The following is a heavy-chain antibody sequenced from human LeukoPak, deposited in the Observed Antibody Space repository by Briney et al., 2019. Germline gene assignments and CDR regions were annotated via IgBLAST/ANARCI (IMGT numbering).Heavy chain of an antibody. V-gene: IGHV4-34*01. CDR1: GGSFSGYY. Sequence: PSETLSLTCAVYGGSFSGYYWSWIRQPPGKGLEWIGEINHSGSTNYNPSLKSRVTISVDTSKNQFSLKLSSVTAADTAVYYCARVPRDYASIDYWGQGTLVTVSS. CDR2: INHSGST. D-gene: IGHD4-17*01. J-gene: IGHJ4*02. CDR3: ARVPRDYASIDY.